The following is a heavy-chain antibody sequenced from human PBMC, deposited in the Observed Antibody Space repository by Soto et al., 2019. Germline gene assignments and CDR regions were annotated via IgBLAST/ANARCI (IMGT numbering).Heavy chain of an antibody. Sequence: QVQLQESGPGLVRPAETLSLICSVSTDSMRTYSWTWKRQSPGKGLEWIGYVYHTGRTEYNPSLESRVTISIDMSKKQFSLQLTSVTAADTAVYFCARDDTTGLLEFWGQGTLVTVSS. CDR2: VYHTGRT. V-gene: IGHV4-59*01. J-gene: IGHJ4*02. CDR1: TDSMRTYS. CDR3: ARDDTTGLLEF.